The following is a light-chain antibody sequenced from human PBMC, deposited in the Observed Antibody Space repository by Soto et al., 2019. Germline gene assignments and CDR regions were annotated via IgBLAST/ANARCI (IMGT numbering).Light chain of an antibody. Sequence: QGPQEESSLSASLGDRVGMTCRARQGISNYLAWYQQKPGKVPKLLIYAASTLQSGVPSRFSGSGSGTDFTLTISRLQPEDSATYYCQQSYSTPRTFGQGTQLDI. V-gene: IGKV1-27*01. CDR3: QQSYSTPRT. CDR1: QGISNY. CDR2: AAS. J-gene: IGKJ1*01.